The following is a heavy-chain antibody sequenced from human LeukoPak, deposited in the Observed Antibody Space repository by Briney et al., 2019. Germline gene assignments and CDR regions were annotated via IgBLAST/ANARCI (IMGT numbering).Heavy chain of an antibody. J-gene: IGHJ4*02. CDR2: INHSGST. Sequence: PSETLSLTCAVYGGSFSGYYWSWIRQPPGKGLEWIGEINHSGSTNYNPSLKSRVTISVDTSKNQFSLKLSSVTAADTAVYYCARVSGGYSSGWYVWGQGTLVTVSS. CDR3: ARVSGGYSSGWYV. CDR1: GGSFSGYY. V-gene: IGHV4-34*01. D-gene: IGHD6-19*01.